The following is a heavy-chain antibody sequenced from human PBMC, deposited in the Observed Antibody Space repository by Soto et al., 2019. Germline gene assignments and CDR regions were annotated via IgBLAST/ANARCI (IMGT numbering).Heavy chain of an antibody. D-gene: IGHD3-9*01. CDR1: GFTFSSYA. V-gene: IGHV3-23*01. CDR3: AKDSVYDILTGLPESSMDA. CDR2: ISGSGGST. Sequence: PGGSLRLSCAASGFTFSSYAMSWVRQAPGKGLEWVSAISGSGGSTYYADSVKGRFTISRDNSKNTLYLQMNSLRAEDTAVYYCAKDSVYDILTGLPESSMDAWGQGTTVTVSS. J-gene: IGHJ6*02.